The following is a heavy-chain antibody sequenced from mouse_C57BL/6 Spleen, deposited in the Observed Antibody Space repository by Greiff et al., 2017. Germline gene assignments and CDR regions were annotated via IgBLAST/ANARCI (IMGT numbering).Heavy chain of an antibody. CDR2: IGSGSSTN. J-gene: IGHJ1*03. CDR3: AGNGPNGV. CDR1: GFTFSDYG. V-gene: IGHV5-17*01. Sequence: EVQLVQSGGGLVKPGASLKLSCAASGFTFSDYGMHWVRQAPEKGLEWVAYIGSGSSTNYYADTVKGRFTIPRDNAKNTLFLQLTSLRSEATAHYDCAGNGPNGVWGTGTTVTVSS.